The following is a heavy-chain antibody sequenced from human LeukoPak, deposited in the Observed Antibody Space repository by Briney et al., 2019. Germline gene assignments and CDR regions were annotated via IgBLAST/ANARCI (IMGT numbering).Heavy chain of an antibody. V-gene: IGHV3-66*02. J-gene: IGHJ6*03. CDR2: IYSGGST. CDR3: ARVGYCSSTSCYPYYYYYMDV. CDR1: GFTVSSNY. D-gene: IGHD2-2*01. Sequence: GGSLRLSCAASGFTVSSNYMSWVRQGPGKGLEWVSVIYSGGSTYYADSVKGRFTTSRDNSKNTLYLQMNSLRAEDTAVYYCARVGYCSSTSCYPYYYYYMDVWGKGTTVTVSS.